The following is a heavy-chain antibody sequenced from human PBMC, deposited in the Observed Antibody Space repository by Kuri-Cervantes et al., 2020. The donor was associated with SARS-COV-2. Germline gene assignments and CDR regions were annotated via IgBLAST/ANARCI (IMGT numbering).Heavy chain of an antibody. CDR1: GSIFSDNY. CDR3: ARSSSSTPRGFDI. Sequence: GGSLRLSCAASGSIFSDNYMSWIRQSPGKGLEWVSYSSSSGVTISYADSVKGRFTISRDNTNNSLYLQMNSLRAEDTAVYYCARSSSSTPRGFDIWGQGTMVTVSS. D-gene: IGHD6-13*01. CDR2: SSSSGVTI. V-gene: IGHV3-11*01. J-gene: IGHJ3*02.